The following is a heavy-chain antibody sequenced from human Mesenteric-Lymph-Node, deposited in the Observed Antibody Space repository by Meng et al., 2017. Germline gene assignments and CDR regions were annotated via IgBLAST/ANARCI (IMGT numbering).Heavy chain of an antibody. V-gene: IGHV4-30-4*01. CDR2: IYHSGST. Sequence: QVQCQGSGPGLVKPSQTLSLTCTVSGGSISSGDYYWSWIRQPPGKGLEWIGEIYHSGSTNYNPSLKSRVTISVDKSKNQFSLKLSSVTAADTAVYYCASRPYSNYYYYGMDVWGQGTTVTVSS. D-gene: IGHD4-11*01. CDR3: ASRPYSNYYYYGMDV. J-gene: IGHJ6*02. CDR1: GGSISSGDYY.